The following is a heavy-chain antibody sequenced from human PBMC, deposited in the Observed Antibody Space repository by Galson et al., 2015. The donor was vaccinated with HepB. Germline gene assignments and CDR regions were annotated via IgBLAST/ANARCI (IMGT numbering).Heavy chain of an antibody. Sequence: SLRLSCAASGFTFSSYSMNWVRQAPGKGLEWVSYISSSSSTIYYADSVKGRFTISRDNAKNSLYLQMNSLRAEDTAVYYCARDGYYDSSGNWFDPWGQGTLVTVSS. V-gene: IGHV3-48*01. CDR3: ARDGYYDSSGNWFDP. CDR2: ISSSSSTI. CDR1: GFTFSSYS. D-gene: IGHD3-22*01. J-gene: IGHJ5*02.